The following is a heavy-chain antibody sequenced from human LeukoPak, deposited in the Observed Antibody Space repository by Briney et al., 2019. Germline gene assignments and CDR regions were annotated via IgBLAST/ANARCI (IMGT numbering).Heavy chain of an antibody. CDR1: GFTFSSYA. CDR2: IRGSDGST. D-gene: IGHD6-19*01. CDR3: AKVHYSSGCKY. V-gene: IGHV3-23*01. Sequence: GGSLRLSCAASGFTFSSYAMSWVRQAPGKGLEWVSAIRGSDGSTYYADSVKGRFTISRDNSKNTLYLQMNSLRAEDTAVYYCAKVHYSSGCKYWGQGTLVTVSS. J-gene: IGHJ4*02.